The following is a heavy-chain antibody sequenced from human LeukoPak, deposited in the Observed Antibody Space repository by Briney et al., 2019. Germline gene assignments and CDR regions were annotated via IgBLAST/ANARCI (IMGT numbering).Heavy chain of an antibody. D-gene: IGHD1-26*01. CDR2: INPSGGST. CDR3: ASSPVGATTDHDY. CDR1: GYTFTSYY. V-gene: IGHV1-46*01. J-gene: IGHJ4*02. Sequence: ASVKVSCKASGYTFTSYYMHWVRQAPGHGLEWMGIINPSGGSTSYAQKFQGRVTMTRDTSTSTVYMELSSLRSEDTAVYYCASSPVGATTDHDYWGQGTLVTVSS.